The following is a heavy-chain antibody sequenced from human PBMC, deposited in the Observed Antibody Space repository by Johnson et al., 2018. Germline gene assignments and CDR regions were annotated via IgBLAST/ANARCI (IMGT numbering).Heavy chain of an antibody. D-gene: IGHD3-10*01. V-gene: IGHV5-51*01. J-gene: IGHJ5*02. Sequence: VQLVESGAEVKKPGESLKISCQASGYGFTNYWIGWVRQMPGEGLAWMGIIYPGDSDTRYSPSFQGQVTISADKSISTAYLQGSSLKASDTAMYYCARHRPYGSGRLEAYNWFGPWGQGTLVTGSS. CDR2: IYPGDSDT. CDR3: ARHRPYGSGRLEAYNWFGP. CDR1: GYGFTNYW.